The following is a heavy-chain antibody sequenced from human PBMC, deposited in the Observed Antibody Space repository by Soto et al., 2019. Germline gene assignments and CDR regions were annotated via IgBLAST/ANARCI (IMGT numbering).Heavy chain of an antibody. D-gene: IGHD6-19*01. CDR3: ARGWGSGWPFDY. J-gene: IGHJ4*02. CDR2: INHSGST. CDR1: GGSFSGYY. Sequence: SETLSLTCAVYGGSFSGYYWSWIRQPPGKGLEWIGEINHSGSTNYNPSLKSRVTISVDTSKNQFSLKLSSVTAADTAVYYCARGWGSGWPFDYWGQGTLVTV. V-gene: IGHV4-34*01.